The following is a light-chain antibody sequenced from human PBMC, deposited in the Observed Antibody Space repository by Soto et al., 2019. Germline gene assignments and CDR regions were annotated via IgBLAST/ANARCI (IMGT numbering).Light chain of an antibody. CDR2: EGS. J-gene: IGLJ2*01. CDR1: SSDVGSYNL. CDR3: CSYAGDINVV. Sequence: QSALTQPASVSGSPGQSITISCTGTSSDVGSYNLVSWYQQHPGKAPKLMIYEGSKRPSGVSNRFSGSKSGNTASLTISGLQAEDEADYYCCSYAGDINVVFGGGTQLTVL. V-gene: IGLV2-23*01.